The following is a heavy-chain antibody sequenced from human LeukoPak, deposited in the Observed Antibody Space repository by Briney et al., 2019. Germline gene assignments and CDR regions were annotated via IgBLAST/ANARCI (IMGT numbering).Heavy chain of an antibody. J-gene: IGHJ1*01. Sequence: GGSLRLSCAASGFPFSSYAMSWARQAPGKGLEWVSGISGSGRTTYYADSVKGRFTISRDNSKNTLYLQMNSLRAKDTAVYFCAKVGATAGTLRIEYFQHWGQGTLVTVSS. CDR1: GFPFSSYA. CDR2: ISGSGRTT. V-gene: IGHV3-23*01. CDR3: AKVGATAGTLRIEYFQH. D-gene: IGHD6-13*01.